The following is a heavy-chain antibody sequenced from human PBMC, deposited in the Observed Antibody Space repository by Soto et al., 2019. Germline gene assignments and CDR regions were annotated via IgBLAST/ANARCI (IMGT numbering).Heavy chain of an antibody. D-gene: IGHD4-17*01. CDR1: GSSISSSSYY. V-gene: IGHV4-39*01. CDR3: ARSMTTVVTLDY. CDR2: IYYSGST. Sequence: SDTLSLTSTVSGSSISSSSYYWGWIRQPPGKGLEWIGSIYYSGSTYYNPSFKSRVTISVDTSKNQFSLKLSSVTAADTAVYYCARSMTTVVTLDYWGQGTLVTVS. J-gene: IGHJ4*02.